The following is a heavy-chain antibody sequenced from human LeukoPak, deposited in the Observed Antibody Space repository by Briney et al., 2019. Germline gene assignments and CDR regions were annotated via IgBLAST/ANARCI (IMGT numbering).Heavy chain of an antibody. CDR2: IYYSGST. Sequence: SETLSLTCTVSGGSISSYYWSWIRQPPGKGLEWIGYIYYSGSTNYNPSLESRVTISVDTSKNQFSLKLSSVTAADTAMYYCARVSGYDWEGFYDYWGQGSLVTVSS. CDR1: GGSISSYY. CDR3: ARVSGYDWEGFYDY. D-gene: IGHD5-12*01. V-gene: IGHV4-59*01. J-gene: IGHJ4*02.